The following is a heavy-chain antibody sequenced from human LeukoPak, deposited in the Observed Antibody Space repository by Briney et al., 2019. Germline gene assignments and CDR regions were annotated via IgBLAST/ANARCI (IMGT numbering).Heavy chain of an antibody. CDR3: ARLPRWSGYDDY. Sequence: SGTLSLTCTVSGGSISSYYWSWIRQPPGKGLEWIGYIYTSGSTNYNPSLKSRVTISVDTSKNQFSLKLSSVTAADTAVYYCARLPRWSGYDDYWGQGTLVTVSS. J-gene: IGHJ4*02. D-gene: IGHD5-12*01. CDR1: GGSISSYY. V-gene: IGHV4-4*09. CDR2: IYTSGST.